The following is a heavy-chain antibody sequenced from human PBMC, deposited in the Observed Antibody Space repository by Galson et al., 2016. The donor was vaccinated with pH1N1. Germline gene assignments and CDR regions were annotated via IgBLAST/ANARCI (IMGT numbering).Heavy chain of an antibody. CDR3: ARRGRWQQMGF. CDR2: ISHTGST. J-gene: IGHJ4*02. D-gene: IGHD5-24*01. Sequence: ETLSLPCAVFGGSFSNYQWTWIRQSPGKGLEWIGEISHTGSTNYNPSLWSRLTISIDTSKSQFSLSLRSVSAADTGLYYCARRGRWQQMGFWGQGTPVSVSS. CDR1: GGSFSNYQ. V-gene: IGHV4-34*01.